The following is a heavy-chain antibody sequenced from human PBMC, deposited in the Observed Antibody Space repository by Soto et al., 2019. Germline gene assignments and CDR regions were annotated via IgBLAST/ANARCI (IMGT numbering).Heavy chain of an antibody. CDR3: ARLYTGYEAFDX. J-gene: IGHJ4*02. Sequence: PPDTLSLPCSVSGGSNNSVDYYWSWIRQSPGKGLEWIGYIYYSGSTYYNPSLKSRSNISIDTSKNQFFLDVDSVTAADTAVYYCARLYTGYEAFDXWGQVAPVTASX. V-gene: IGHV4-30-4*02. CDR2: IYYSGST. D-gene: IGHD5-12*01. CDR1: GGSNNSVDYY.